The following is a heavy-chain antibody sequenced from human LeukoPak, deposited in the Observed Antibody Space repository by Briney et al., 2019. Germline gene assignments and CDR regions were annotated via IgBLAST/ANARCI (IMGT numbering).Heavy chain of an antibody. CDR2: ISGSGGST. J-gene: IGHJ4*02. V-gene: IGHV3-23*01. CDR1: GGTFSSYA. CDR3: AKEPLWFGESHFDY. Sequence: SCKASGGTFSSYAMSWVRQAPGKGLEWVSAISGSGGSTYYADSVKGRFTISRDNSKNTLYLQMNSLRAEDTAVYYCAKEPLWFGESHFDYWGQGTLVTVSP. D-gene: IGHD3-10*01.